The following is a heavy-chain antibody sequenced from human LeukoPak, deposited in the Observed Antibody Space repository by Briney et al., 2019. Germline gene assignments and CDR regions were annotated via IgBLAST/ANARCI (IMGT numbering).Heavy chain of an antibody. CDR3: AKASAELCFDY. V-gene: IGHV3-53*01. D-gene: IGHD1-26*01. CDR2: IYSGGST. CDR1: GFTVSSNY. Sequence: GGSLRLSCAASGFTVSSNYMSWVRQAPGKGLEWVSVIYSGGSTYYADSVKGRFTISRDNSKNTLYLQMNSLRAEDTAVYYCAKASAELCFDYWGQGTLVTVSS. J-gene: IGHJ4*02.